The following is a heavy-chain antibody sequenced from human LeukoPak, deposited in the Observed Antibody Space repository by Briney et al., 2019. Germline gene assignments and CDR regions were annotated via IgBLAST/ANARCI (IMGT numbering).Heavy chain of an antibody. CDR1: GGSFSGYY. V-gene: IGHV4-31*11. CDR3: ARSQLPDIVVVPAAIPAGYYFDY. CDR2: IYYSGST. J-gene: IGHJ4*02. D-gene: IGHD2-2*01. Sequence: PSETLSLTCAVYGGSFSGYYWSWIRQHPGKGLEWIGYIYYSGSTYYNPSLKSRVTISVDTSKNQFSLKLSSVTAADTAVYYCARSQLPDIVVVPAAIPAGYYFDYWGQGTLVTVSS.